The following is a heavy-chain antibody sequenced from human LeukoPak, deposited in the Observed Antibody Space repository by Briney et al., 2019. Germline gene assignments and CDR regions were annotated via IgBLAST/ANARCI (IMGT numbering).Heavy chain of an antibody. V-gene: IGHV3-23*01. J-gene: IGHJ6*03. CDR1: GFTFSSYG. CDR2: ISGSGGST. D-gene: IGHD2-2*01. CDR3: ANDRLSSTVNYYYYMDV. Sequence: GGSLRLSCAASGFTFSSYGMSWVRQAPGKGLEWVSAISGSGGSTYYADSVKGRFTISRDNSKNTLYLQMNSLRAEDTAVYYCANDRLSSTVNYYYYMDVWGKGTTVTISS.